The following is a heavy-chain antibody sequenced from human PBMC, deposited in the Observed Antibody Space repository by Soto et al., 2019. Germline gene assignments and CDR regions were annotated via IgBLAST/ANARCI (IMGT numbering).Heavy chain of an antibody. CDR2: IIGRGGST. D-gene: IGHD3-22*01. V-gene: IGHV3-23*01. J-gene: IGHJ5*01. CDR1: GFTFSSYA. CDR3: AKGGGYYYDRSDYPWLAS. Sequence: PGGSLRLSCAASGFTFSSYAMSWVRQAPGEGLEWVSSIIGRGGSTYYADSVKGRFTISRDNSKSTLFLQMNSLRAEDTAVYYCAKGGGYYYDRSDYPWLASWGKGTLVTVSS.